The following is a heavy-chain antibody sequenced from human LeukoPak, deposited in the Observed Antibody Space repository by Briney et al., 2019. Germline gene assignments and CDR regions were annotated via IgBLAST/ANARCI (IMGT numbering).Heavy chain of an antibody. Sequence: GESLQISCQGSGYSFTSYWIGWVRPMPGKGLEWMGIIYPGDSDTRYSPSFQGQVTISADKSISTAYLQWSSLKASDTAMYYCARVDTAMAHYYFDYWGQGTLVTVSS. CDR2: IYPGDSDT. J-gene: IGHJ4*02. CDR3: ARVDTAMAHYYFDY. CDR1: GYSFTSYW. D-gene: IGHD5-18*01. V-gene: IGHV5-51*01.